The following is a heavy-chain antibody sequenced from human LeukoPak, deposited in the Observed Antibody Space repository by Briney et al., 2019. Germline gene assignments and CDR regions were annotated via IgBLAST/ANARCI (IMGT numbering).Heavy chain of an antibody. V-gene: IGHV4-38-2*02. J-gene: IGHJ4*02. Sequence: SETLSLTCTVSVYSISSGYYWGWIRQPPGKGLEWIGTIYHSGSTDYNPSLKSRVTISVDTSKNQFSLKLASVTAADTDVYYCARVRGYCSSTICYRYYFDYWGQGTLVSVSS. D-gene: IGHD2-2*01. CDR1: VYSISSGYY. CDR2: IYHSGST. CDR3: ARVRGYCSSTICYRYYFDY.